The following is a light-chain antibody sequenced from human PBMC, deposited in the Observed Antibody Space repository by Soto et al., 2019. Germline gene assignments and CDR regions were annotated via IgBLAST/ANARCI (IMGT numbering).Light chain of an antibody. CDR1: QRVSSY. Sequence: EIVLTQSPGTLSLSPGERATLSCRASQRVSSYFVWYQQKPGQAPRLLVYGASSRATGIPDRFSGSGSGTDFTLTISRLEAEDFAVYYCQQYGSAPYTFGQGTKLEIK. J-gene: IGKJ2*01. V-gene: IGKV3-20*01. CDR2: GAS. CDR3: QQYGSAPYT.